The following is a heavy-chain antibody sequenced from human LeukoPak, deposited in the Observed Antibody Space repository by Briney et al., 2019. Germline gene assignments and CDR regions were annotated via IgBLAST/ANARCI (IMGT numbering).Heavy chain of an antibody. Sequence: GGSLRLSCAASGFTFSSYAMSWVRQAPGKGLEWASAISGSGGSTYYADSVKGRFTISRDNSKNTLYLQMNSLRAEDTAVYYCAKDRIMITFGGVKGRYFDYWGQGTLVTVSS. CDR2: ISGSGGST. CDR1: GFTFSSYA. V-gene: IGHV3-23*01. J-gene: IGHJ4*02. CDR3: AKDRIMITFGGVKGRYFDY. D-gene: IGHD3-16*01.